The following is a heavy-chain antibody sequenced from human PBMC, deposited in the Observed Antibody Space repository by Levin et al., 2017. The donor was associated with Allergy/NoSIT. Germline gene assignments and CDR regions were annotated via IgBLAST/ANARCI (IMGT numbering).Heavy chain of an antibody. J-gene: IGHJ4*02. CDR2: IFPNDEE. V-gene: IGHV2-26*01. Sequence: SGPTLVKPTETLTLTCTVSGFSLNNARVGVSWVRQPPGKALEWLAHIFPNDEESYRTSLKSRLTISRDTSKSQVVLTMSNMDPVDTGTYYCARIGGYSYGRLFDYWGQGTLVTVSS. CDR1: GFSLNNARVG. CDR3: ARIGGYSYGRLFDY. D-gene: IGHD5-18*01.